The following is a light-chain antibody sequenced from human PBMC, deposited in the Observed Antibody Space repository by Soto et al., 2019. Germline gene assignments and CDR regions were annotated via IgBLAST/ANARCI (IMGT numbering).Light chain of an antibody. CDR2: LDSDGSH. J-gene: IGLJ2*01. CDR1: SGHSTYS. Sequence: QLVLTQSPSASASLGASVKLTCTLSSGHSTYSIAWHQQQPGKGPRYLMILDSDGSHSKGDGIPDRFSGSSSGTERYLTISSLQSEDEADYHCQTWGTGYVVFGGGTKVTVL. CDR3: QTWGTGYVV. V-gene: IGLV4-69*01.